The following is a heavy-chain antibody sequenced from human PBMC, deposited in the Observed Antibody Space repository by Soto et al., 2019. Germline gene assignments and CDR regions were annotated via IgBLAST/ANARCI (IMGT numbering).Heavy chain of an antibody. D-gene: IGHD3-22*01. CDR3: ARDRSLTDSSGWDFDY. J-gene: IGHJ4*02. CDR2: ISAYNGNT. Sequence: ASVKVSCKASGYTFTSYGISWVRQAPGQRLEWMGWISAYNGNTNYAQKLQGRVTMTTDTSTSTAYMELRSLRSDDTTVYYCARDRSLTDSSGWDFDYWGQGTLVTVSS. V-gene: IGHV1-18*01. CDR1: GYTFTSYG.